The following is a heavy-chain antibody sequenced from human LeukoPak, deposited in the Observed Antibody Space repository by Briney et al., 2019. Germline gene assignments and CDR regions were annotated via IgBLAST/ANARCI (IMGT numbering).Heavy chain of an antibody. Sequence: ASVKVSCKASGYTFTSYGISWVRQAPGQGLEWMGWISAYNGNTNYAQKLQGRVTMTTDTSTSTAYMELRSLRSDDTAVYYCARDRLRYFDWLANWFDPWGQGTLVTVSS. CDR3: ARDRLRYFDWLANWFDP. D-gene: IGHD3-9*01. CDR2: ISAYNGNT. V-gene: IGHV1-18*01. J-gene: IGHJ5*02. CDR1: GYTFTSYG.